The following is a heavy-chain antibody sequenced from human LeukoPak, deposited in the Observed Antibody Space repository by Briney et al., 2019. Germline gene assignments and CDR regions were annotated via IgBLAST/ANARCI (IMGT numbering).Heavy chain of an antibody. CDR3: ATVVSSGWYYGY. CDR2: FDPEDGET. V-gene: IGHV1-24*01. Sequence: ASVKVSCKVSGYTLTELSMHWVRQAPGKGLEWMGGFDPEDGETIYAQKFQGRVTMTEDSSTDTAYMELSSLRSEDTAVYYCATVVSSGWYYGYWGQGTLVTVSS. J-gene: IGHJ4*02. D-gene: IGHD6-19*01. CDR1: GYTLTELS.